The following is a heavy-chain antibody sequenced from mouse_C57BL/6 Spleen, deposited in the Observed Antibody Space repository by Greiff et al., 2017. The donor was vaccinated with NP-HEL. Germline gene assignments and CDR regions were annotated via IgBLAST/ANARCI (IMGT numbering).Heavy chain of an antibody. CDR3: AKHENSLAWFAY. CDR2: IWGGGST. CDR1: GFSFTSYG. J-gene: IGHJ3*01. Sequence: QVQPQQSGPGLVAPSQCLSITCTVSGFSFTSYGVDWVRQPPGKGLEWLGVIWGGGSTNYNSALMSRLSIRKDNSKSQVVLKMNSMQTDDTAMYYCAKHENSLAWFAYWGQGTLVTVSA. V-gene: IGHV2-9*01.